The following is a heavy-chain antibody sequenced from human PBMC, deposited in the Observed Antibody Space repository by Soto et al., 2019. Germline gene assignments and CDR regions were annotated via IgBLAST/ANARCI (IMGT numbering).Heavy chain of an antibody. CDR2: IYYSGST. CDR1: GGSISSSSYY. CDR3: ARHELNGSGSYFMEGPLDY. Sequence: QLQLQESGPGLVKPSETLSLTCTVSGGSISSSSYYWGWIRQPPGKGLEWIGSIYYSGSTYYNPSLKSRVTISVDTSKNQFSLKLSSVTAADTAVYYSARHELNGSGSYFMEGPLDYWGQGTLVTVSS. J-gene: IGHJ4*02. D-gene: IGHD3-10*01. V-gene: IGHV4-39*01.